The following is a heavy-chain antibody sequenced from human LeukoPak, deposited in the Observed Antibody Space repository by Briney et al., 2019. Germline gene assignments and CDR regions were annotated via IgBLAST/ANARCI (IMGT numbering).Heavy chain of an antibody. V-gene: IGHV3-20*04. CDR2: INYNGGSR. Sequence: PGGSLRLSCAASAFTFDDYGMSRVRHAPGKGLEWASAINYNGGSRGEADSVKGRLTHYRDNAKNSLYLQKNSLRAEDTALYFFARDERYFYYRSGFPVDYWGQGTLVTASS. J-gene: IGHJ4*02. D-gene: IGHD3-22*01. CDR1: AFTFDDYG. CDR3: ARDERYFYYRSGFPVDY.